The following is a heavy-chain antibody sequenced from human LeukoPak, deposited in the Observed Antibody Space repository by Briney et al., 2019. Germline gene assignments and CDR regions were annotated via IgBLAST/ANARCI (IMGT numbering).Heavy chain of an antibody. Sequence: SQTLSLTCTVSGGSISSGGYYWSWIRQRPGKGLEWIGYIYYSGSTHYNPSLRSRVTISVDTSKNQFSLKLSSVTAADTAVYYCASLIPRDIVVVPAATDYWGQGTLVTVSS. CDR2: IYYSGST. CDR1: GGSISSGGYY. D-gene: IGHD2-2*01. CDR3: ASLIPRDIVVVPAATDY. J-gene: IGHJ4*02. V-gene: IGHV4-31*03.